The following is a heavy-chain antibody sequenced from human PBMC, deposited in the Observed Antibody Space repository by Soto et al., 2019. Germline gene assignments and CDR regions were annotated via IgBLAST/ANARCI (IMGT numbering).Heavy chain of an antibody. V-gene: IGHV4-31*02. CDR1: GCTISYRWYY. D-gene: IGHD3-10*01. CDR2: SYYSCRR. J-gene: IGHJ5*02. Sequence: ILSHRCTVSGCTISYRWYYWSLIRQHPGKGVGWIPHSYYSCRRLDRPPLKSRVTISVDTSKNQFSLNLSSVTAADTAVYYCPRWAITMARRAWFDPWGQGTMVTVSS. CDR3: PRWAITMARRAWFDP.